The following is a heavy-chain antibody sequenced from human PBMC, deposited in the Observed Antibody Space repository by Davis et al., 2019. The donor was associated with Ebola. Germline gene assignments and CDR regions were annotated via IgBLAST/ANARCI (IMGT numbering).Heavy chain of an antibody. Sequence: GGSLRLSCAASGFTFSDYYMSWIRQAPGKGLEWVSYISSSSSTIYYADSVKGRFTISRDNAKNSLYLQMHSLRDEDTAVYYCARERRYDSGYFDYWGQGTLVTVSS. CDR1: GFTFSDYY. CDR2: ISSSSSTI. J-gene: IGHJ4*02. CDR3: ARERRYDSGYFDY. D-gene: IGHD3-22*01. V-gene: IGHV3-11*04.